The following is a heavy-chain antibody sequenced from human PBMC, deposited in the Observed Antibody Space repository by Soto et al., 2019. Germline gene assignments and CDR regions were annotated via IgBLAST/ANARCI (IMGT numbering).Heavy chain of an antibody. CDR3: ASVSRILLAI. V-gene: IGHV4-31*03. Sequence: NPALTSTVSGGSISSGGYYWSWIRQHPGKGLEWIGYIYYSGSTYYNPSLKSRVTISVDTSKNQFSLKLSSVTAADTDVYYCASVSRILLAIWGQGILFT. J-gene: IGHJ3*02. CDR2: IYYSGST. CDR1: GGSISSGGYY.